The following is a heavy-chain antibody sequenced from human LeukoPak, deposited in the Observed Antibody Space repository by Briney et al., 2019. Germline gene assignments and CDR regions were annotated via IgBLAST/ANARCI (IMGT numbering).Heavy chain of an antibody. Sequence: GGSLRLSCAASGFTFSSSDMHWVRQAPGKGLEWVAFIRYDGSNKYYADSVKGRFTISRDNSKNTLYLQMNSLRDEDTAVYYCAKAYSGSYYGMGLDCWGQGTLVTVSS. CDR1: GFTFSSSD. V-gene: IGHV3-30*02. CDR2: IRYDGSNK. D-gene: IGHD1-26*01. CDR3: AKAYSGSYYGMGLDC. J-gene: IGHJ4*02.